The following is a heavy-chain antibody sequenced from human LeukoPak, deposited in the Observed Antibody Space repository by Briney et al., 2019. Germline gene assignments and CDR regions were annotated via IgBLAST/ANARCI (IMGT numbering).Heavy chain of an antibody. CDR1: GYTFTSNY. CDR3: ARDQEGFDY. J-gene: IGHJ4*02. V-gene: IGHV1-46*01. CDR2: IYLRDGST. Sequence: ASVKVSCKASGYTFTSNYIHWVRQASGQGLEWMGMIYLRDGSTSYAQKFQGRVTVTRDTSTSTVHMELSGLRSEDTAVYYCARDQEGFDYWGQGTLVTVSS.